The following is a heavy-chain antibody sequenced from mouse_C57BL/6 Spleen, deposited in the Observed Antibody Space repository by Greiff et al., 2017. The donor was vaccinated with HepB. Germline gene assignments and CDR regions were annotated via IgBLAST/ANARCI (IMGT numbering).Heavy chain of an antibody. CDR2: IYPGSGST. J-gene: IGHJ4*01. Sequence: QVQLQQPGAELVKPGASVKMSCKASGYTFTSYWITWVKQRPGQGLEWIGDIYPGSGSTNYNEKFKSKATLTVDTSSSTAYMQLSSLTSEASAVYYCARSGTVVGRRGWGQGTSVTVSS. V-gene: IGHV1-55*01. CDR3: ARSGTVVGRRG. D-gene: IGHD1-1*01. CDR1: GYTFTSYW.